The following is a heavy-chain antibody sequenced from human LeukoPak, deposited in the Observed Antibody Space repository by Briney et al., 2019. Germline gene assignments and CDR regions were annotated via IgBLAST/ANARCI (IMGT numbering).Heavy chain of an antibody. J-gene: IGHJ5*02. CDR3: ARDRLISEWWFDP. Sequence: SETLSLTCSVSTYSISSGYYWGWIRPPPGKGLEWIGNIHHSGSVYYNPSLKSRVTISVDLSKNQFSLKLSSVTAADTAVYYCARDRLISEWWFDPWGQGTLVTVSS. V-gene: IGHV4-38-2*02. D-gene: IGHD3-16*01. CDR2: IHHSGSV. CDR1: TYSISSGYY.